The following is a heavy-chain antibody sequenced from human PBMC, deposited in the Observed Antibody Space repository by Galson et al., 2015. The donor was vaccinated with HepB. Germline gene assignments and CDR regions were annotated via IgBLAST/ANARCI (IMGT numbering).Heavy chain of an antibody. CDR3: ARDLVVVAARPPSDAFDI. D-gene: IGHD2-15*01. J-gene: IGHJ3*02. V-gene: IGHV3-66*01. CDR1: GFTVSSNY. CDR2: IYSGGST. Sequence: SLRLSCAASGFTVSSNYMSWVRQAPGKGLEWVSVIYSGGSTYYADSVKGRFTISRDNSKNTLYLQMNSLRAEDTAVYYCARDLVVVAARPPSDAFDIWGQGTMVTVSS.